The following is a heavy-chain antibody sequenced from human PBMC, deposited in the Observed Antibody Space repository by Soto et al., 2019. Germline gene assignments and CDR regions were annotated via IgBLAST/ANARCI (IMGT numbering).Heavy chain of an antibody. CDR3: ARARSGTAAAAGTRRDRWFDP. V-gene: IGHV3-64*01. D-gene: IGHD6-13*01. CDR1: GFTFSSYA. CDR2: ISSNGGST. J-gene: IGHJ5*02. Sequence: GGSLRLSCAASGFTFSSYAMHWVRQAPGKGLEYVSAISSNGGSTYYANSVKGRFTISRDNSKNTLYLQMGSLRAEDMAVYYCARARSGTAAAAGTRRDRWFDPWGQGTLVTVSS.